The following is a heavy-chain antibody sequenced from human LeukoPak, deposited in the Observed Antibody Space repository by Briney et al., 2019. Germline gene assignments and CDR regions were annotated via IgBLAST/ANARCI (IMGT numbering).Heavy chain of an antibody. J-gene: IGHJ4*02. CDR3: AAVISGATYYFDY. V-gene: IGHV4-38-2*01. Sequence: SETLSLTCLVSGYSISSTFHWGWIRQPPGKGLEWIGSIYHSGSTYYNPSLKSRVTLSVDTSKNQFSLKLTSVTAADTAVYYCAAVISGATYYFDYWGQGTLVTVSS. D-gene: IGHD1-26*01. CDR1: GYSISSTFH. CDR2: IYHSGST.